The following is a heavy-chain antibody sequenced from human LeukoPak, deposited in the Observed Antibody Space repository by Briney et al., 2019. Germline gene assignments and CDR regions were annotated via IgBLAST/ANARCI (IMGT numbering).Heavy chain of an antibody. J-gene: IGHJ4*02. D-gene: IGHD2-15*01. CDR1: GFDFSNSF. Sequence: GGSLRLSCTASGFDFSNSFMTWVRQAPGKGLEWISYISSRSTTIYYADSVKGRFTISRDNGKNTVYLQMNNLRVDDTAVFYCGKGSLAVPATPLGFWGQGTLVTVSS. V-gene: IGHV3-11*01. CDR3: GKGSLAVPATPLGF. CDR2: ISSRSTTI.